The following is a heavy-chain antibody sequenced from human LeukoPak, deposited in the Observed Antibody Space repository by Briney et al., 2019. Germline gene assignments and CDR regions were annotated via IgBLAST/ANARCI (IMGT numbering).Heavy chain of an antibody. D-gene: IGHD3-10*01. V-gene: IGHV4-30-2*01. J-gene: IGHJ5*02. CDR1: GGSISGGGYS. Sequence: SETLSLTCAVSGGSISGGGYSWSWIRQPPGKGLEWIGYIYHSGSTYYNPSLKSRVTISVDKSKNQFSLELTSVTAADTAVYYCARRSGTYYNNGWFDPWGQGTLVTVSS. CDR2: IYHSGST. CDR3: ARRSGTYYNNGWFDP.